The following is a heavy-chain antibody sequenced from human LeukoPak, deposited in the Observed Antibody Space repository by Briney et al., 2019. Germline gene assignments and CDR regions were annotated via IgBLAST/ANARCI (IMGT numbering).Heavy chain of an antibody. Sequence: KSGGSLRLSCAASGFTFSNTWMSWVRQAPGKGLEWVGRLRSKTDGGTTDYTAPVKGRFTISRDDSQNTLYLQMSSLKTEDTAVYYCTTYAAGDYGDCFDYWGQGTLVTVSS. D-gene: IGHD4-17*01. V-gene: IGHV3-15*01. CDR1: GFTFSNTW. CDR3: TTYAAGDYGDCFDY. J-gene: IGHJ4*01. CDR2: LRSKTDGGTT.